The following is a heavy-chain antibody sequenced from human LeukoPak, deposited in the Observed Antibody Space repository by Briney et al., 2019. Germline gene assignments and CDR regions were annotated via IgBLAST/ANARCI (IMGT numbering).Heavy chain of an antibody. D-gene: IGHD5-24*01. J-gene: IGHJ6*03. CDR1: GGTFSSYA. CDR3: ARDSRRDGYNNYYYMDV. CDR2: IIPIFGTA. Sequence: GASVKVSCKAPGGTFSSYAISWVRQAPGQGLEWMGGIIPIFGTANYAQKFQGRVTITADESTSTAYMELSSLRSEDTAVYYCARDSRRDGYNNYYYMDVWGKGTTVTVSS. V-gene: IGHV1-69*01.